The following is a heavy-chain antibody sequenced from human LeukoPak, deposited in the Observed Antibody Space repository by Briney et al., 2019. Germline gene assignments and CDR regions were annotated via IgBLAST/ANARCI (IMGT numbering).Heavy chain of an antibody. J-gene: IGHJ4*02. V-gene: IGHV3-15*01. Sequence: GGSLRLSCAASGFIFSNAWMSWVRQTPGNGLEWIGRIKSKSDGGTIDYAAPVKGRFSISRDDSKNTLYLQINSLETEDTGVYYCTTGGWYGGDFWGQGTLITVSS. CDR1: GFIFSNAW. CDR2: IKSKSDGGTI. CDR3: TTGGWYGGDF. D-gene: IGHD6-19*01.